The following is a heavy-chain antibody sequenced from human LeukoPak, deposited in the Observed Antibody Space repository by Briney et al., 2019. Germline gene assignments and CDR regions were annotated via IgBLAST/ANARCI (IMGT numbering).Heavy chain of an antibody. CDR3: ARTRRVAARPFNARDYFDY. D-gene: IGHD6-6*01. Sequence: GESLKISCKGSGYSFTSYWIGWVRQMPGKGLEWMGIIYPGDSDTRYSPSFQGQVTISADKSISTAYLQWSSLKASDTAMYYCARTRRVAARPFNARDYFDYWGQGTLVTVSS. J-gene: IGHJ4*02. CDR1: GYSFTSYW. V-gene: IGHV5-51*01. CDR2: IYPGDSDT.